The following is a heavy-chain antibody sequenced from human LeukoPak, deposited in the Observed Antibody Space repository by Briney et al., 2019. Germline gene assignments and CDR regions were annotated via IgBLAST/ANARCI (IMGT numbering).Heavy chain of an antibody. D-gene: IGHD3-10*01. Sequence: ASVKVSCKASGYTFTNYAIHWVRQAPGQSLDWMGQINGGLENTKYSQRFPGRVTITRDISANTAYMELSSLTSEDTAVYYCARAEVLLSYGHNKHCLDVWGQGTTVTVSS. J-gene: IGHJ6*02. CDR1: GYTFTNYA. V-gene: IGHV1-3*01. CDR3: ARAEVLLSYGHNKHCLDV. CDR2: INGGLENT.